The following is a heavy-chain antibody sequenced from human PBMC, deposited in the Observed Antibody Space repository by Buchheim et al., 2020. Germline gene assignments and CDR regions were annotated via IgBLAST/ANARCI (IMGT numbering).Heavy chain of an antibody. CDR2: IHYSGST. Sequence: QVQLQESGPGLVKPSETLPLTCTVSGDPLSSYNYFWGWIRQPPGKGLDWIGYIHYSGSTYYSPSLQSRITMSVDTSKNQFSLNVNSVTAADTAVYYCAAIATDVSRWFDAWGQGTL. D-gene: IGHD6-13*01. V-gene: IGHV4-39*01. J-gene: IGHJ5*02. CDR3: AAIATDVSRWFDA. CDR1: GDPLSSYNYF.